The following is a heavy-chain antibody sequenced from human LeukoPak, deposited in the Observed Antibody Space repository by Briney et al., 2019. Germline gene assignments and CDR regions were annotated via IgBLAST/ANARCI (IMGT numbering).Heavy chain of an antibody. CDR3: ARGPGGELDH. CDR1: GGSISSGGHY. CDR2: IYYTGTT. J-gene: IGHJ4*02. Sequence: SETLSLTCTVSGGSISSGGHYWNWIRQDPGKGLEWIGYIYYTGTTYYNPSLKSRVTLSVDTSKNQFSLKLNSVTAADSAVYYCARGPGGELDHWGQGTLVTVSS. D-gene: IGHD2-8*02. V-gene: IGHV4-31*03.